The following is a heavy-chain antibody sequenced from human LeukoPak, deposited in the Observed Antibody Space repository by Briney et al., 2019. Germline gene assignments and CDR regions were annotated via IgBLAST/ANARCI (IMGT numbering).Heavy chain of an antibody. V-gene: IGHV4-34*01. CDR2: INHSGST. CDR1: GGSFSGYY. CDR3: ANLIVVPENAFDI. D-gene: IGHD2-2*01. Sequence: SETLSLTCAVYGGSFSGYYWSWIRQPPGKGLEWIGEINHSGSTNYNPFLKSRVTISVDTSKNQFSLKLSSVTAADTAVYYCANLIVVPENAFDIWGQGTMVTVSS. J-gene: IGHJ3*02.